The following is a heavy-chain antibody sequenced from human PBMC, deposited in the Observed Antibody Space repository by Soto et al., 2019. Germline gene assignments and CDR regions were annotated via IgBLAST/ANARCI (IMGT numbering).Heavy chain of an antibody. V-gene: IGHV4-31*03. J-gene: IGHJ3*02. CDR3: ARDKVVGYSYGYGLDAFDI. Sequence: QVQLQESGPGLVKPSQTLSLTCTVSGGSISSGGYYWRWIRQHPGKGLEWIGYIYYSGSTYYNPSLKSRVTISVDTSKNQFSLKLSSVTAADTAVYYCARDKVVGYSYGYGLDAFDIWGQGTMVTVSS. D-gene: IGHD5-18*01. CDR1: GGSISSGGYY. CDR2: IYYSGST.